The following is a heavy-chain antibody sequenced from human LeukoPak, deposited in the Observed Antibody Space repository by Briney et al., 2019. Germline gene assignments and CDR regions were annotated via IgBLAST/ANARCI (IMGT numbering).Heavy chain of an antibody. Sequence: GGSLTLSCPASGFSFSSYSMSWVRQAAGRGREWVSSISGSGGSTYYADSVKGRFTISRDNSKNTLYLQMNSLRAEDTAVYYCAKDGGGYYYYMDVWGKGTPVTVSS. D-gene: IGHD3-16*01. CDR2: ISGSGGST. V-gene: IGHV3-23*01. CDR3: AKDGGGYYYYMDV. CDR1: GFSFSSYS. J-gene: IGHJ6*03.